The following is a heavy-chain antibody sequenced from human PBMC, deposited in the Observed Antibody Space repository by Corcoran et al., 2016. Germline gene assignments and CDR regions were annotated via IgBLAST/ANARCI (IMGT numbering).Heavy chain of an antibody. CDR3: ATRRGYDSSGYGFDY. V-gene: IGHV4-34*01. CDR2: INHSGST. CDR1: GGSFSGYY. Sequence: QVQLQQWGAGLLKPSETLSLTCAVYGGSFSGYYWSWIRQPPGKGLEWIGEINHSGSTNYNPSLKSRVTISVDTSKNQFSLKLSSVTAADTAVYYCATRRGYDSSGYGFDYWGQGTLVTVSS. J-gene: IGHJ4*02. D-gene: IGHD3-22*01.